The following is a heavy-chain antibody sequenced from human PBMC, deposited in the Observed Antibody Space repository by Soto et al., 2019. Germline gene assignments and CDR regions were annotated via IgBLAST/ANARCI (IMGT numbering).Heavy chain of an antibody. J-gene: IGHJ4*02. D-gene: IGHD2-21*02. Sequence: PGGSLRLSCAASGFTFTSYYMHWVRQAPGQGLEWMGIINPSGGSTSYAQKFQGRVTMTRDTSTSTVYMELSSLRSEDTAVYYCARDRHGGNSVLPLDYWGQGTLVTVSS. CDR3: ARDRHGGNSVLPLDY. CDR2: INPSGGST. CDR1: GFTFTSYY. V-gene: IGHV1-46*01.